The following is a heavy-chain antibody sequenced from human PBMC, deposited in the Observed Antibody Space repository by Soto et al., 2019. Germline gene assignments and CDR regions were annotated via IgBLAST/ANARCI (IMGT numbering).Heavy chain of an antibody. CDR2: ISYDGSKK. V-gene: IGHV3-30*18. CDR1: GFTFMSYG. D-gene: IGHD2-2*01. Sequence: GGSLRLSCAASGFTFMSYGMHWVRQAPGKGLEWVALISYDGSKKYYADSVKGRFTISRDNSKNTLYLQMNSLRGEDTAVYYCAKDSRYQPWDPYYYYMDVWGKGTTVTVSS. CDR3: AKDSRYQPWDPYYYYMDV. J-gene: IGHJ6*03.